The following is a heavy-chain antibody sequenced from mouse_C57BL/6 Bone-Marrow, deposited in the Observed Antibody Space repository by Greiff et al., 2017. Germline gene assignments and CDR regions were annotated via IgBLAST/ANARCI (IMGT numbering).Heavy chain of an antibody. D-gene: IGHD1-1*01. V-gene: IGHV5-17*01. CDR3: ATDYGSNYFDY. Sequence: EVKVVESGGGLVKPGGSLKLSCAASGFTFSDYGMHWVRQAPEKGLELVAYISSGSSTIYYAYTVKGLFTISIDNAKNTLFLQMTCLRSEDTAMFYCATDYGSNYFDYWGQGTTLTVSS. CDR1: GFTFSDYG. J-gene: IGHJ2*01. CDR2: ISSGSSTI.